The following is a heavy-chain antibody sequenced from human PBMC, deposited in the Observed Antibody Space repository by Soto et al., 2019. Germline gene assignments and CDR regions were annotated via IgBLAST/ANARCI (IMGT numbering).Heavy chain of an antibody. D-gene: IGHD3-16*01. CDR1: GGSVSCKSAA. CDR3: ARVPNPFLLKIGHQDAFVF. J-gene: IGHJ3*01. CDR2: TYYRSKWYN. Sequence: QTPSLTCALSGGSVSCKSAAWNWVRQSPSKGLEWLGRTYYRSKWYNDYAVSVKSRITINPDTSKNQFSLQLNSVTPEDTAVHYCARVPNPFLLKIGHQDAFVFRGPGTIVTL. V-gene: IGHV6-1*01.